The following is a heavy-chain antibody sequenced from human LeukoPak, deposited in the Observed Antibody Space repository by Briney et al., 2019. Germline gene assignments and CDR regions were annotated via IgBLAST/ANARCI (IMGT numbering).Heavy chain of an antibody. CDR3: ARGGSSWHFKFDY. V-gene: IGHV4-30-2*01. J-gene: IGHJ4*02. Sequence: SQTLSLTCAVSGGSISSGGYSWSWIRQPPGKGLEWIGYIYHSGSTYYNPSLKSRVTISVDRSKNQFSLKLSSVTAADTAVYYCARGGSSWHFKFDYWGQGTLVTVSS. CDR2: IYHSGST. D-gene: IGHD6-13*01. CDR1: GGSISSGGYS.